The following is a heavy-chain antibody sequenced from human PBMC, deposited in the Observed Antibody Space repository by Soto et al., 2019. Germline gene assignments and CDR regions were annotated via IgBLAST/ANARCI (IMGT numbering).Heavy chain of an antibody. V-gene: IGHV3-30*03. CDR2: TSYDGKSS. CDR3: ARERGPAGYSYYYAMDV. Sequence: QVQLVESGGGVVQPGRSLRLSCAASGFPFSNYGMHWVRLAPGKGLEWVAVTSYDGKSSYYADSVKGRFTISRDNSKTTLYLQMNSLRAADTALYYCARERGPAGYSYYYAMDVWGQGTTVTVSS. CDR1: GFPFSNYG. J-gene: IGHJ6*02. D-gene: IGHD6-19*01.